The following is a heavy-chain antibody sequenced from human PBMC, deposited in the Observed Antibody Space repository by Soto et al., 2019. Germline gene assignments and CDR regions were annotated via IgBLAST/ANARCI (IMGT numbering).Heavy chain of an antibody. J-gene: IGHJ4*02. CDR2: ISGSSSHM. D-gene: IGHD3-22*01. Sequence: PGGSLRLSCKASGFIFSEYSMSWVRQAPGQGLEWVSSISGSSSHMYYADSLKGRFTISRDNAKNSLYLQMSGLRAEDAAVYFCAKYTHYSDRSAYHPPYYYDFWGQGILVTVSS. CDR1: GFIFSEYS. CDR3: AKYTHYSDRSAYHPPYYYDF. V-gene: IGHV3-21*01.